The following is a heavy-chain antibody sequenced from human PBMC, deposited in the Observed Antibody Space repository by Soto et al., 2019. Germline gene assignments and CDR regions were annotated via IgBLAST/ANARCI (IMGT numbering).Heavy chain of an antibody. D-gene: IGHD6-13*01. CDR1: GYTFTSYA. Sequence: QVQLVQSGAEMRKPGASVMVSCKASGYTFTSYAMNWVRQAPGQRLEWMGWINGGNGDTKYSQRFQDRVTITRDTSANTVYMELSSLTSEDTAIYYCARGPLSLYSAAFRWVRGTPVTVSS. CDR3: ARGPLSLYSAAFR. V-gene: IGHV1-3*01. CDR2: INGGNGDT. J-gene: IGHJ4*02.